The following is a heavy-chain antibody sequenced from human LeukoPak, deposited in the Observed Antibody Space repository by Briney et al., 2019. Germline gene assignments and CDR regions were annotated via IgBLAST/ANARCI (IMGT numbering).Heavy chain of an antibody. CDR3: ALGRTSLLRSYYYYMDD. J-gene: IGHJ6*03. CDR1: GGSISSSSYY. CDR2: IYYSGST. D-gene: IGHD2-2*01. Sequence: SETLSLTCTVSGGSISSSSYYWGWIRQPPGKGLEWIGSIYYSGSTYYNPSLKSRVTISVDTSKNQFSLKLSSVTAADTAVYYCALGRTSLLRSYYYYMDDWGKGTTVTVSS. V-gene: IGHV4-39*01.